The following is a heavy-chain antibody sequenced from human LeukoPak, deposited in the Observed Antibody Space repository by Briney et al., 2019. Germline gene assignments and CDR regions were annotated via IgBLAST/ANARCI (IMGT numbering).Heavy chain of an antibody. CDR1: GGTFSSYA. Sequence: SVKVSCKASGGTFSSYAISWVRQAPGQGLEWMGGIIPIFGTANYAQKFQGRVTITTDESTSTANMELSSLRSEDTAVYYCARGGDSSGYYYEGDYFDYWGQGTLVTVSS. J-gene: IGHJ4*02. V-gene: IGHV1-69*05. D-gene: IGHD3-22*01. CDR2: IIPIFGTA. CDR3: ARGGDSSGYYYEGDYFDY.